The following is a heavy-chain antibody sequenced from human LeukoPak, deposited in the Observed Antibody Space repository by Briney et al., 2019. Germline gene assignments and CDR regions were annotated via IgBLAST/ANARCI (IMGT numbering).Heavy chain of an antibody. CDR3: ARDRGYDILTGYADYYYGMDV. J-gene: IGHJ6*02. D-gene: IGHD3-9*01. CDR2: ISAYNGNT. Sequence: ASVKVSCKASGYTFTSHGISWVRQAPGQGLEWMGWISAYNGNTNYAQKLQGRVTMTTDTSTSTAYMELRSLRSDDTAVYYCARDRGYDILTGYADYYYGMDVWGQGTTVTVSS. V-gene: IGHV1-18*01. CDR1: GYTFTSHG.